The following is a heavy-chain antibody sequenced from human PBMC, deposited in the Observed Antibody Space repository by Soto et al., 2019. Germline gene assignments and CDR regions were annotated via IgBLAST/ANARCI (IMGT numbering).Heavy chain of an antibody. J-gene: IGHJ4*02. CDR2: ISGGGGRI. CDR3: AKRPASLVCFDY. V-gene: IGHV3-23*01. CDR1: GFTFSNYD. D-gene: IGHD2-2*01. Sequence: EVQLLESGGGLVQPGGSLRLSCAASGFTFSNYDMSWVRQAPGKGLGWVSTISGGGGRIYYADSVKGRFTISRDNSKDTLYMQMNRLRAEETAVYYCAKRPASLVCFDYWGQGTLVTVSS.